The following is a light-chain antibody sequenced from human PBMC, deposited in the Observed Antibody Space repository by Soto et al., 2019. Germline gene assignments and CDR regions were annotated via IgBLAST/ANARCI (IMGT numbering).Light chain of an antibody. Sequence: EILMTQSPATLSLSPGERPTLSCGASQSVRSSYLALYQQKPGLAPRLLIFDASYRATGIPDRFRGSGSGTDFTLTISRLEPEDFGVYFCHQCNKFGQGTRLEIK. CDR3: HQCNK. V-gene: IGKV3D-20*01. CDR1: QSVRSSY. J-gene: IGKJ5*01. CDR2: DAS.